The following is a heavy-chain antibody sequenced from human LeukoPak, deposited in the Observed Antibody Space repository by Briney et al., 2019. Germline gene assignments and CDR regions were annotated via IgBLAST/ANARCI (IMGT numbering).Heavy chain of an antibody. CDR1: GYNFPIYW. CDR2: IYPDDSNT. Sequence: GESLKISCQGSGYNFPIYWIGWVRQMPGQGLEWMVIIYPDDSNTIYGPSFQGQVTISADKSINTAYLEWSSLKASDTAIYYCARQGAAGKYYCYMDVWGKGTTVTVSS. CDR3: ARQGAAGKYYCYMDV. J-gene: IGHJ6*03. D-gene: IGHD6-13*01. V-gene: IGHV5-51*01.